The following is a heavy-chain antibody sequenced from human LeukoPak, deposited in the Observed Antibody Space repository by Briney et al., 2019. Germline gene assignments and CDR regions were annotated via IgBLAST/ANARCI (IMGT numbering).Heavy chain of an antibody. D-gene: IGHD6-13*01. CDR3: AKGSGYSSSWYNWFDP. CDR1: GFTFSSYA. J-gene: IGHJ5*02. V-gene: IGHV3-23*01. CDR2: ISGSGGST. Sequence: PGGSLRLSCAASGFTFSSYAMSWVRQAPGKGLEWVSAISGSGGSTYYADSVKGRFTISRDNSKNTLYLQMNSLRAEDTAVYYCAKGSGYSSSWYNWFDPWGQGTLVTVSS.